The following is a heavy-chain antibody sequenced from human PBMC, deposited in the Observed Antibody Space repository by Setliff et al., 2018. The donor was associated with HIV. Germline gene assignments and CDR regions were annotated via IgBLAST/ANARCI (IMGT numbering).Heavy chain of an antibody. Sequence: LRLSCAASGFTFSSSWMTWVRRAPGRGLEYVAGMNRDGSEKGYADSVKGRFSISRDNAKNSLHLQMSSLRTEDTAVYFCARDPAFGAFDIWGQGTMVTVSS. D-gene: IGHD3-10*01. CDR2: MNRDGSEK. J-gene: IGHJ3*02. CDR3: ARDPAFGAFDI. V-gene: IGHV3-7*04. CDR1: GFTFSSSW.